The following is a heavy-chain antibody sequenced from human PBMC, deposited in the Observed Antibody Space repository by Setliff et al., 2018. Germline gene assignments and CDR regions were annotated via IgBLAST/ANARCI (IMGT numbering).Heavy chain of an antibody. CDR1: DFSINSGYY. Sequence: SETLSLTCSVSDFSINSGYYWGWIRQSPGEGLEWIGSIYRNGNTYYNPSLKSRVTISVDTSRNQLSLKLNSVTAADTAVYYCARQVYGIFDYWGQGTLVTVSS. V-gene: IGHV4-38-2*01. CDR3: ARQVYGIFDY. CDR2: IYRNGNT. D-gene: IGHD4-17*01. J-gene: IGHJ4*02.